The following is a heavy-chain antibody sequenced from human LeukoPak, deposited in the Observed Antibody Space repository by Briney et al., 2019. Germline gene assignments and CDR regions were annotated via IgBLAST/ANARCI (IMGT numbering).Heavy chain of an antibody. CDR3: ARVPVATTGDYYYYMDV. CDR1: GYMFNNYD. V-gene: IGHV1-8*03. CDR2: MNPNSGNT. Sequence: ASVKVSCKASGYMFNNYDINWVRQATGQGLEWMGWMNPNSGNTGYAQKFQDRLTITMDTSISTAYMVLSSLRSEDTAVYYCARVPVATTGDYYYYMDVWGKGTTVTVSS. D-gene: IGHD5-12*01. J-gene: IGHJ6*03.